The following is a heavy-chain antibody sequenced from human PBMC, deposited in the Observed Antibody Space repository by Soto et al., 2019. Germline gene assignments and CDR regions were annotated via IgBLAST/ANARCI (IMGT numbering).Heavy chain of an antibody. D-gene: IGHD5-12*01. V-gene: IGHV3-74*01. CDR2: INSDGSRT. CDR3: TREVATSFDI. CDR1: GFTFSSNW. J-gene: IGHJ3*02. Sequence: EVQLVESGGGLVQPGGSLRLSCAAPGFTFSSNWMHWVRQAPGKGLVWVSRINSDGSRTSYADSVKGRFTISRDNAKNRIYLQMNRRRAEDTAVYYCTREVATSFDIWGQGTMVTVSS.